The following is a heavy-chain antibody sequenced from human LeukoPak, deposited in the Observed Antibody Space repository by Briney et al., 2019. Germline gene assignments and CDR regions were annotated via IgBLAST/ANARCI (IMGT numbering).Heavy chain of an antibody. CDR2: INHSGST. J-gene: IGHJ4*02. Sequence: SETLSLTCAVYGGSFSGYYWSWIRQPPGKGLEWIGEINHSGSTNYNPSLKSRVTISVDTSKNQFSLKLSSVTAADTAVYYCARERSPSGYSYGLFDYWGQGTLVTVSS. CDR1: GGSFSGYY. D-gene: IGHD5-18*01. CDR3: ARERSPSGYSYGLFDY. V-gene: IGHV4-34*01.